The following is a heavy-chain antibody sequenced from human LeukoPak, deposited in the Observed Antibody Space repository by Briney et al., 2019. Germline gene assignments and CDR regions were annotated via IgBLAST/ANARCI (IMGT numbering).Heavy chain of an antibody. D-gene: IGHD3-22*01. J-gene: IGHJ4*02. Sequence: GGSLRLSCAASGFTFSSYAMHWVRQAPGKGLEYVSAIDNNGGSTFYASSVKGRFTISRDNSKNTLYLQMGSLRAEDTAVYYCAREGYYDTVDYWGQGTLVTVSS. CDR1: GFTFSSYA. CDR2: IDNNGGST. CDR3: AREGYYDTVDY. V-gene: IGHV3-64*01.